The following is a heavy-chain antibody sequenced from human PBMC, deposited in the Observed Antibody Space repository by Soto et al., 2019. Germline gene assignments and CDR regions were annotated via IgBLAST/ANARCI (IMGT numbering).Heavy chain of an antibody. V-gene: IGHV1-8*01. CDR3: ARSVGGSNVNFDY. D-gene: IGHD3-10*01. CDR1: GYTFTSYD. Sequence: QVQLVQSGAEVRTPGASVKVSCKASGYTFTSYDINWVRQATGQGPEWMGWMNPDNGNTGYVQKFQGRVTMTRNTAISTAYMELSSLRSEDTAVYYCARSVGGSNVNFDYWGQGTLVTVSS. CDR2: MNPDNGNT. J-gene: IGHJ4*02.